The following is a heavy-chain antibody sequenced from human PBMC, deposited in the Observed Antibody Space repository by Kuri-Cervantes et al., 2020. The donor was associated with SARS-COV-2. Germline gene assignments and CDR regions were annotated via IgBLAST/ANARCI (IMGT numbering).Heavy chain of an antibody. Sequence: LRLTCTVSGGSISSGSYYWTWIRQPAGKGLEWIGRLYTSGSTNYNPSLKSRVTISADTSKNQFSLNLSSVTAADTAVYYCARGIAVAGAKYFDYWGQGTLVTVSS. D-gene: IGHD6-19*01. J-gene: IGHJ4*02. CDR1: GGSISSGSYY. V-gene: IGHV4-61*02. CDR2: LYTSGST. CDR3: ARGIAVAGAKYFDY.